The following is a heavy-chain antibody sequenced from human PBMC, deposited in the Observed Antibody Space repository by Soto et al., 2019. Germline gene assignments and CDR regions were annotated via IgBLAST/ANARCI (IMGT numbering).Heavy chain of an antibody. Sequence: PVVSQIISCAASGFTFSNAWMSWVRQAPGKGLEWVGRIKSKTDGGTTDYAAPVKGRFTISRDDSKNTLYLQMNSLKTEDTAMYYCTSTEPYSSSDYWGQGTLVTVSS. CDR2: IKSKTDGGTT. V-gene: IGHV3-15*01. CDR3: TSTEPYSSSDY. D-gene: IGHD6-13*01. J-gene: IGHJ4*02. CDR1: GFTFSNAW.